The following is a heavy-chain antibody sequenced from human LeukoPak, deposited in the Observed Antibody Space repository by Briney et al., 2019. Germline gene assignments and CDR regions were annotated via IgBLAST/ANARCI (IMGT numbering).Heavy chain of an antibody. CDR1: GYTFTGYY. CDR2: INPNSGGT. D-gene: IGHD3-22*01. V-gene: IGHV1-2*02. J-gene: IGHJ4*02. Sequence: ASVKVSCKASGYTFTGYYMHWVRQAPGQGLEWMGWINPNSGGTNYAQKFQGRVTMTRDTSISTAYMELSRLRSGDTAVYYCASRSAGYYDSSGFPDYWGQGTLVTVSS. CDR3: ASRSAGYYDSSGFPDY.